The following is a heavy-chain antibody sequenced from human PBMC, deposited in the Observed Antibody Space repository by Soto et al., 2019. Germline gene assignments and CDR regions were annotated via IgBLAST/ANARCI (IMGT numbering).Heavy chain of an antibody. J-gene: IGHJ4*02. Sequence: ASVMGSCKASVYTFSSDRICWVRQAPGQGLEWMGWISGYNGNTNHAQKLQGRVSMTTDTSTSTAYMELRSLRSDDTAVYYCARDDEDFWSGYPDYWGQGTLVTVSS. D-gene: IGHD3-3*01. V-gene: IGHV1-18*01. CDR1: VYTFSSDR. CDR2: ISGYNGNT. CDR3: ARDDEDFWSGYPDY.